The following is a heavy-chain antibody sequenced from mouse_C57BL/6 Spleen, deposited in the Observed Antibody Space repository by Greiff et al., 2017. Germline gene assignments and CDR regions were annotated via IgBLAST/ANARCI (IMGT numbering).Heavy chain of an antibody. J-gene: IGHJ2*01. Sequence: QVHVKQPGAELVMPGASVKLSCKASGYTFTSYWMHWVKQRPGQGLEWIGEIDPSDSYTNYNQKFKGKSTLTVDKSSSTAYMQLSSLTSEDSAVYYCARGGSSYFDYWGQGTTLTVSS. CDR3: ARGGSSYFDY. D-gene: IGHD1-1*01. CDR2: IDPSDSYT. V-gene: IGHV1-69*01. CDR1: GYTFTSYW.